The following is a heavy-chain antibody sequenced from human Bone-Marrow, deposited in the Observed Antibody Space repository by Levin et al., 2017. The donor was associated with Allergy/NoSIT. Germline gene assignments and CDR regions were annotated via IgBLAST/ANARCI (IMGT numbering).Heavy chain of an antibody. Sequence: SETLSLTCTVSGGSISSSSYYWGWIRQPPGTGLEWIGSIYYSGSTYYNPSLKSRVTISVDTSKNQFSLKLSSVTAADTAVYYCARKVGATTGYYFDYWGQGTLVTVSS. J-gene: IGHJ4*02. D-gene: IGHD1-26*01. V-gene: IGHV4-39*07. CDR1: GGSISSSSYY. CDR3: ARKVGATTGYYFDY. CDR2: IYYSGST.